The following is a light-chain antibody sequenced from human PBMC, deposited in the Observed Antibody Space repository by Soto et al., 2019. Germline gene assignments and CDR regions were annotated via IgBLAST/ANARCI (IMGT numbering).Light chain of an antibody. CDR1: SGSIASNY. CDR3: QSYDSSNRV. J-gene: IGLJ3*02. CDR2: EDN. Sequence: NFMLTQPHSVSESPGKTVTISCTRSSGSIASNYVQWYQQRPGSAPTTVIHEDNQRPSGVPDRFSGSIDSSSNSASLTISGLKSEDEAAYYCQSYDSSNRVFGGGTKLTVL. V-gene: IGLV6-57*04.